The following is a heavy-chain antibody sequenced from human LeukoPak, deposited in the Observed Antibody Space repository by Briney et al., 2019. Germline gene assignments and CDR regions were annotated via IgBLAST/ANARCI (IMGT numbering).Heavy chain of an antibody. CDR2: ISWNSGSI. Sequence: PGRSLRLSCAASGFTFDDYAMHWVRQAPGKGLEWVSGISWNSGSIGYADSVKGRFTISRDNAKNSLYLQMNSLRAEGMALYYCAKGGYSSGSIDYWGQGTLVTVSS. J-gene: IGHJ4*02. CDR3: AKGGYSSGSIDY. V-gene: IGHV3-9*03. CDR1: GFTFDDYA. D-gene: IGHD6-19*01.